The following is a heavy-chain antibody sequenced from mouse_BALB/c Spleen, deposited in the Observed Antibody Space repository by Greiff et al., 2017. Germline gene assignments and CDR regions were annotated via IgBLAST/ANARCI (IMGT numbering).Heavy chain of an antibody. CDR1: SYTFTDYA. J-gene: IGHJ3*01. V-gene: IGHV1-67*01. CDR2: ISTYYGNT. Sequence: VQIQESGPELVRPGVSVKISCKGSSYTFTDYAMHWVKQSHAKSLEWIGVISTYYGNTNYNQKFKGKATMTVDKSSSTAYMELARLTSEDSAVYYCARSPFYDYDQAWFAYWGQGTLVTVSA. D-gene: IGHD2-4*01. CDR3: ARSPFYDYDQAWFAY.